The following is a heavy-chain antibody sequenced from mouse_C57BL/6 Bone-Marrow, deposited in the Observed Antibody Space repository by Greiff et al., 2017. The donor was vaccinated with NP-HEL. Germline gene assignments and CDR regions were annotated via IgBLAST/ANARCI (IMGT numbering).Heavy chain of an antibody. V-gene: IGHV1-4*01. CDR2: INPSSGYT. Sequence: VQLQQSGAELARPGASVKMSCKASGYTFTSYTMHWVKQRPGQGLEWIGYINPSSGYTKYNQKFKDKATLTADKSSSTAYMQLSSLTSEDSAVYYCARLYYYGSSYFPYYFDYWGQGTTLTVSS. D-gene: IGHD1-1*01. J-gene: IGHJ2*01. CDR1: GYTFTSYT. CDR3: ARLYYYGSSYFPYYFDY.